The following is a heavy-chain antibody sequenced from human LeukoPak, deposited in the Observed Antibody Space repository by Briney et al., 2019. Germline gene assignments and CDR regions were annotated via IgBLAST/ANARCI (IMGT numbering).Heavy chain of an antibody. CDR3: AKTWSAYAFDI. CDR1: SYSISTGYY. Sequence: SETLSLTCTVSSYSISTGYYWGWIRQPPGKGLEWIGSIYHSGSTYYNPSLKSRVTISVDRSKNQFSLKLSSVTAADTAVYYCAKTWSAYAFDIWGQGTMVTVSS. V-gene: IGHV4-38-2*02. J-gene: IGHJ3*02. D-gene: IGHD3-3*01. CDR2: IYHSGST.